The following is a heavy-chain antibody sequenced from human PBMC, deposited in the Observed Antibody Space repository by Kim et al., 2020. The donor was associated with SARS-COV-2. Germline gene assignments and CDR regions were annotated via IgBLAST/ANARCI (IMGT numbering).Heavy chain of an antibody. CDR3: AREGWQWRSFDY. Sequence: NYNPSLKSRVTRSVDTSKNQFSLKLSSVTAADTAVYYCAREGWQWRSFDYWGQGTLVTVSS. J-gene: IGHJ4*02. D-gene: IGHD6-19*01. V-gene: IGHV4-59*01.